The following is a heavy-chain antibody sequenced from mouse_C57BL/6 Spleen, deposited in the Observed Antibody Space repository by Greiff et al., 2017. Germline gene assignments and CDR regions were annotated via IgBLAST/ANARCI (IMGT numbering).Heavy chain of an antibody. D-gene: IGHD1-3*01. V-gene: IGHV1-69*01. CDR2: IDPSDSYT. CDR1: GYTFTSYW. Sequence: VQLQQPGAELVMPGASVKLSCKASGYTFTSYWMHWVKQRPGQGLEWIGEIDPSDSYTNYNQKFKGKSTLTVDKSSSTAYMQLSSLTSEDSAVYYCARKGGKDYCDYWGQGTTLTVSS. CDR3: ARKGGKDYCDY. J-gene: IGHJ2*01.